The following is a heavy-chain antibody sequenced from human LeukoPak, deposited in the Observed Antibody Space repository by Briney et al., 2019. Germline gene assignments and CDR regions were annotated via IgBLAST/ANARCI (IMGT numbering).Heavy chain of an antibody. CDR3: ARETRQGSDY. CDR1: GDSISGYY. Sequence: SETLSLTCTVSGDSISGYYWSWIRQPAGKGLEWIGRIYTSGTTNYNTNYNPSLKSRVTMSVDTSKNQLSLKLSSVTAADTAVYYCARETRQGSDYWGQGILVTVSS. CDR2: IYTSGTTNYNT. V-gene: IGHV4-4*07. J-gene: IGHJ4*02. D-gene: IGHD1-7*01.